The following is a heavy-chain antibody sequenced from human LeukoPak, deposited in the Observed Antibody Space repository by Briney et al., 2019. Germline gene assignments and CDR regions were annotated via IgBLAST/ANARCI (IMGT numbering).Heavy chain of an antibody. Sequence: PGGSLRLSCAASGFTFSTYAMNWVRRAPGKGLEWVAVISVNGGSNYADSVRGRFSISRDNSRNTLYLQMNSLRAEDTAVYYCAREPPGVPDYWGQGTLVTVSS. CDR2: ISVNGGS. CDR1: GFTFSTYA. V-gene: IGHV3-23*01. J-gene: IGHJ4*02. D-gene: IGHD3-10*01. CDR3: AREPPGVPDY.